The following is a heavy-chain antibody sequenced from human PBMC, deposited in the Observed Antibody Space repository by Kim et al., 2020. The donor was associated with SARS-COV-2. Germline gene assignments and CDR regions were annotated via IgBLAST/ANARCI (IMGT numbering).Heavy chain of an antibody. J-gene: IGHJ4*02. V-gene: IGHV3-49*02. Sequence: YAASVEGRFTISRDDSNSIAYLQMNSLKNEDTGVYYCARAPSSWHPAGFDYWGQGTQVTVSS. D-gene: IGHD6-13*01. CDR3: ARAPSSWHPAGFDY.